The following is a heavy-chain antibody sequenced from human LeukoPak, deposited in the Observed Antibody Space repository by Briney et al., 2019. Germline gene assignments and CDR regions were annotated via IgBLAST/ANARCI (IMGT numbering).Heavy chain of an antibody. Sequence: GGSLRLSCSASGFTFSGYWMSWVRQAPGKGLEWVANIKQDGSDQYYVDSVKGRFTISRDNAKNSLYLQMNSLRAEDTAVYYCAKKLFTGMGYYFDSWGQGTLVTVSS. CDR1: GFTFSGYW. J-gene: IGHJ4*02. CDR2: IKQDGSDQ. CDR3: AKKLFTGMGYYFDS. V-gene: IGHV3-7*01. D-gene: IGHD3-10*01.